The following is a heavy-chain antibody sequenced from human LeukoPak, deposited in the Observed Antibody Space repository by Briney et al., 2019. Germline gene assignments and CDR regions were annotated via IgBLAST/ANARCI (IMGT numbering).Heavy chain of an antibody. CDR2: IWYDGSNK. V-gene: IGHV3-33*06. CDR1: GFTFSNYG. J-gene: IGHJ4*02. CDR3: AKQYSSGWYGASLAY. Sequence: PGRSLRLSCAASGFTFSNYGIHWVRQAPGKGLEWVAVIWYDGSNKYYADSVKGRFTISRDNSKNTLYLQMNSLRAEDTAVYYCAKQYSSGWYGASLAYWGQGTLVTVSS. D-gene: IGHD6-19*01.